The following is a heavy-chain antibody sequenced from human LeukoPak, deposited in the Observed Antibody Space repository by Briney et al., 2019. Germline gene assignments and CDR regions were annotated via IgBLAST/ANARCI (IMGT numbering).Heavy chain of an antibody. D-gene: IGHD6-13*01. Sequence: GGSLRLSCAASGFTFSSYGMHWVRQVPGKGLEWVAFIRYDGSNKYYADSVKGRFTISRDNSKNTLYLQMNSLRAEDTAVYYCAKKGDSSSWYLGSWFDPWGQGTLVTVSS. CDR2: IRYDGSNK. V-gene: IGHV3-30*02. CDR3: AKKGDSSSWYLGSWFDP. CDR1: GFTFSSYG. J-gene: IGHJ5*02.